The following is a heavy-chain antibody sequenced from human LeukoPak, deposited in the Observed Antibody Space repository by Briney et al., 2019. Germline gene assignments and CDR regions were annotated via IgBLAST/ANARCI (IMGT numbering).Heavy chain of an antibody. CDR3: GMSGDRVPLQDDVFDV. J-gene: IGHJ3*01. Sequence: GESLKISCKVSGYRFTSYCIGWVRQMPGKGLEWMGIIYPGDSGPTYSPSFQGQVTISGDKSINTAYLQWSSLQASDTAMYYCGMSGDRVPLQDDVFDVWGQGTMVTVS. CDR1: GYRFTSYC. D-gene: IGHD1-26*01. CDR2: IYPGDSGP. V-gene: IGHV5-51*01.